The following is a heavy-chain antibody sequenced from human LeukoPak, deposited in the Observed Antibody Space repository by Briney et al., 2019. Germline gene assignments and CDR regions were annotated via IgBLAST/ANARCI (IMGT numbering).Heavy chain of an antibody. CDR1: GFTFSSYA. D-gene: IGHD3-3*01. V-gene: IGHV3-23*01. J-gene: IGHJ3*02. CDR3: AKGSFTIFGAFDI. Sequence: GGSLTLSCAASGFTFSSYAMSWVRQAPGKGLEWVSAISGSGGSTYYADSVKGRFTISRDNSKNALYLQMNSLRAEDTAVYYCAKGSFTIFGAFDIWGQGTMVTVSS. CDR2: ISGSGGST.